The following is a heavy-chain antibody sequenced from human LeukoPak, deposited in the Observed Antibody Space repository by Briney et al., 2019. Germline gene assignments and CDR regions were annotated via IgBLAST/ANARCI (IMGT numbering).Heavy chain of an antibody. D-gene: IGHD6-6*01. CDR2: IYYSGST. CDR3: ARRIAAPPYYFDY. CDR1: GGSISSSSYY. J-gene: IGHJ4*02. V-gene: IGHV4-39*01. Sequence: SETLSLTCTVSGGSISSSSYYWGWIRQPPGKGLEWIGSIYYSGSTYYNPSLKSRVTISVDTSKNQFSLKLSSVTAADTAVYYCARRIAAPPYYFDYWGQGTLVTVSS.